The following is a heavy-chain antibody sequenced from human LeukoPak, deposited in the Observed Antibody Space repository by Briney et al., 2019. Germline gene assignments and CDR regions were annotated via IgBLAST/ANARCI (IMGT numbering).Heavy chain of an antibody. D-gene: IGHD6-19*01. Sequence: KPGGSLILSCAASGFTFSSYSMNWVRQAPGKGLEWVSSISSSSSYIYYADSVKGRFTISRDNAKNSLYLQMNSLRAEDTAVYYCAREGGYGKIAVAGTSYQDYWGQGTLVTVSS. V-gene: IGHV3-21*01. CDR2: ISSSSSYI. CDR1: GFTFSSYS. CDR3: AREGGYGKIAVAGTSYQDY. J-gene: IGHJ4*02.